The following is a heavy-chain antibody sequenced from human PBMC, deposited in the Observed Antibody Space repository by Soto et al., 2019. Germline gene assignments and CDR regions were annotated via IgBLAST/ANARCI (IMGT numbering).Heavy chain of an antibody. V-gene: IGHV3-23*01. CDR1: GFTFSTYA. CDR2: ISASGTST. CDR3: ARGRGYRENYYFDY. Sequence: EVQLLESGGGVVQPGGSLRVSCAASGFTFSTYAMSWVRQAPGKGLEWVSAISASGTSTYYADSVKGRFTISRNNSKNSLYLQMNSLRAEDTAVYYCARGRGYRENYYFDYWGQGTLVTVSS. D-gene: IGHD5-18*01. J-gene: IGHJ4*02.